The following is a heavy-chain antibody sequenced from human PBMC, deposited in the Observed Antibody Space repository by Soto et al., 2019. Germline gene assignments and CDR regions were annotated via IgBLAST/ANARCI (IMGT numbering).Heavy chain of an antibody. CDR3: AKDSGYNYAYFRWCDP. D-gene: IGHD5-18*01. CDR1: GGSISNYY. V-gene: IGHV4-59*01. CDR2: IFYSGST. J-gene: IGHJ5*02. Sequence: SETLSLTCTVSGGSISNYYWSWIRQPPGRGLEWIGHIFYSGSTNYNPALKSRVTISVDTSKSQFSLKLSSVTAADTAVYYCAKDSGYNYAYFRWCDPWGQGTLVTVS.